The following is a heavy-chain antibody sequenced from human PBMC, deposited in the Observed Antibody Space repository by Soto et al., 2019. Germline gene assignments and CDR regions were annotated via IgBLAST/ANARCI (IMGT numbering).Heavy chain of an antibody. CDR3: TTGFGYYGSGSYGY. CDR2: IKSKTDGGTT. V-gene: IGHV3-15*01. Sequence: PGGSLVLSCASSVFTFSNAWMSWVRQAPGKGLEWVGRIKSKTDGGTTDYAAPVKGRFTISRDDSKNTLCLQMNSLKTEDTAVYYCTTGFGYYGSGSYGYWGQGTLVTVSS. J-gene: IGHJ4*02. D-gene: IGHD3-10*01. CDR1: VFTFSNAW.